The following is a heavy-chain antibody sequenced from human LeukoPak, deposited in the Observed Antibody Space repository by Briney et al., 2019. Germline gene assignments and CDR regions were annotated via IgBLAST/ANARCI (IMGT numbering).Heavy chain of an antibody. Sequence: SETLSLTCTVSGGSISSYYWSWIRQPPGKGLEWIGYIYYSGSTNYNPTLKSRVTISVDTSKNQFSLKLSSMTAADTAVYYCAREATGTGDSSGYYPQDAFDIWGQGTMVTVSS. CDR2: IYYSGST. CDR1: GGSISSYY. V-gene: IGHV4-59*01. D-gene: IGHD3-22*01. J-gene: IGHJ3*02. CDR3: AREATGTGDSSGYYPQDAFDI.